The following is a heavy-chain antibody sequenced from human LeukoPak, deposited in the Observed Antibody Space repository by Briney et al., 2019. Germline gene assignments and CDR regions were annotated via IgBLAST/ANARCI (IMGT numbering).Heavy chain of an antibody. CDR1: GDSISNYS. V-gene: IGHV4-59*01. J-gene: IGHJ3*02. CDR2: IYYTGSA. D-gene: IGHD5-24*01. Sequence: SATLSLTCTVSGDSISNYSWNWIRQPPGMGLEWIGSIYYTGSADYIPSLRSRLTISVDTSKNEFSLKLTSVSAADTAVYYCAASDGYPYIDAFDIWGQGTMVTVSS. CDR3: AASDGYPYIDAFDI.